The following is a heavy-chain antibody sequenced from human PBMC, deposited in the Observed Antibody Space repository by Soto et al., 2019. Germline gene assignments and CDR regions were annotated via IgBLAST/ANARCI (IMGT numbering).Heavy chain of an antibody. Sequence: QVQLVQSGAEVKKPGSSVKVSCKASGGTFSSYTISWVRQAPGQGLEWMGRIIPILGIANYAQKFQGRVTITADKSTSRAYMELSSLRSEDTAVYYCARDPEHDAFDIWGQGTMVTVSS. J-gene: IGHJ3*02. CDR1: GGTFSSYT. CDR2: IIPILGIA. V-gene: IGHV1-69*08. CDR3: ARDPEHDAFDI.